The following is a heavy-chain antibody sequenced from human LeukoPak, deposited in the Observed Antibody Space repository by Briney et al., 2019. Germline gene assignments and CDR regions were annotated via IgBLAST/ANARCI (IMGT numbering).Heavy chain of an antibody. V-gene: IGHV4-34*01. J-gene: IGHJ4*02. CDR1: GGSFSGYY. Sequence: SETLSLTCAVYGGSFSGYYWSWIRQPPGKGLEWIGEINHSGSTNYNPSLKSRVTISVDTSKNQFSLKLSSVTAADTAVYYCARVRIYGSGSDHFDYWGQGTLVTVSS. CDR3: ARVRIYGSGSDHFDY. CDR2: INHSGST. D-gene: IGHD3-10*01.